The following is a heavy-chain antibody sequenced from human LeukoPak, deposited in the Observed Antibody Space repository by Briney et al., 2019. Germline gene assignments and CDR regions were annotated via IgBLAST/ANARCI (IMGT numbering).Heavy chain of an antibody. CDR2: IVYSGTT. CDR1: GDSFSSYY. V-gene: IGHV4-59*12. D-gene: IGHD5-24*01. J-gene: IGHJ4*02. Sequence: SETLSLTCTFSGDSFSSYYWTWIRQPPGMGLEWIGHIVYSGTTNYNPSLKSRVTMLIDTSKNQFSLKLSSVTAADTAVYYCARLPVRQSRDGYNPKTFDYWGQGTLVTVSS. CDR3: ARLPVRQSRDGYNPKTFDY.